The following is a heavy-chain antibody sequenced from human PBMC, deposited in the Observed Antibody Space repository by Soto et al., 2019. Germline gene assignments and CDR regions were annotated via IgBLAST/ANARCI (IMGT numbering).Heavy chain of an antibody. V-gene: IGHV4-31*03. J-gene: IGHJ4*02. CDR2: IYYSGST. D-gene: IGHD3-22*01. CDR1: GGSISSGGYY. CDR3: ARDSYYDSSGLDY. Sequence: LSLTCTVSGGSISSGGYYWSWIRQHPGKGLEWIGYIYYSGSTYYNPSLKSRVTISVDTSKNQFSLKLSSVTAADTAVYYCARDSYYDSSGLDYWGQGTLVTVSS.